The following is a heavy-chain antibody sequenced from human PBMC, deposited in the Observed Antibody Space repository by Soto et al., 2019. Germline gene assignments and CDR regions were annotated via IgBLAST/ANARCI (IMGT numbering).Heavy chain of an antibody. J-gene: IGHJ5*02. D-gene: IGHD5-12*01. CDR2: IDVGSGKT. CDR1: GFTFTSSA. V-gene: IGHV1-58*01. CDR3: ATPASYEVXFDP. Sequence: ASVKVSCKASGFTFTSSAVQWVRQARGKGLEWMGGIDVGSGKTNYAQKFQERVTITRDISTDTAYMELSSLRSEDTAVYYCATPASYEVXFDPWGQGTLVTVSS.